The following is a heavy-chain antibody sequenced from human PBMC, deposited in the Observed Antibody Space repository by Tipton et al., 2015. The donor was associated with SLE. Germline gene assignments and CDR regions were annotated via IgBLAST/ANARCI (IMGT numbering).Heavy chain of an antibody. J-gene: IGHJ5*02. CDR1: GESFSGYY. CDR2: IHHSGST. CDR3: ARGAVLIQDNSWFDP. Sequence: TLSLTCAVYGESFSGYYWSWIRQPPGKGLQWIGEIHHSGSTNYNPSLKSRVTISVDASKKQFSLKLSSVTAADTAVYYCARGAVLIQDNSWFDPWGQGTLVTVSS. D-gene: IGHD2-21*01. V-gene: IGHV4-34*01.